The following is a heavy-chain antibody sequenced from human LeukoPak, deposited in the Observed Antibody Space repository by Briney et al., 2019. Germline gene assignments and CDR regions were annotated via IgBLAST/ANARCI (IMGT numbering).Heavy chain of an antibody. CDR1: GYIFTSYG. D-gene: IGHD6-19*01. CDR3: ARESSSGGRGAFDI. Sequence: ASVKVSCKASGYIFTSYGISWVRQAPGQGLEWMGWISAYNGNTNYAQKLQGRVTMTTDTSTSTAYMELRSLRPDDTAVYYCARESSSGGRGAFDIWGQGTMVTVSS. V-gene: IGHV1-18*04. CDR2: ISAYNGNT. J-gene: IGHJ3*02.